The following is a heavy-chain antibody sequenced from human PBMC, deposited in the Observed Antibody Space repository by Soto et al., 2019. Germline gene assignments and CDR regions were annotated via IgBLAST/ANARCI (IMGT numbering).Heavy chain of an antibody. D-gene: IGHD1-20*01. CDR1: GSTFSNYW. CDR3: ARDNWNTV. V-gene: IGHV3-74*01. J-gene: IGHJ3*01. CDR2: IHSDGSST. Sequence: GGSLRLSCAASGSTFSNYWMHWVRQAPGKGLVWVSRIHSDGSSTFYADSVKGRFTISRDNAKKMVYLQMNSLRAEDTAVYYCARDNWNTVWGQGTMVTVSS.